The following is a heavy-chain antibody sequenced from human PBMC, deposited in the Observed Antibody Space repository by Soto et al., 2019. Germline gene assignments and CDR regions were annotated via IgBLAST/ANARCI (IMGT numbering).Heavy chain of an antibody. CDR2: TYYRSKWYN. Sequence: SQTLSLTCAISGDSVSSNSAAWNWIRQSPSRGLEWLGRTYYRSKWYNDYAVSVKSRITINPDTSKNTLYLQMSSLRTEDTAVYYCVKAVFSGYYYVPFDYWGQGTLVTVSS. CDR3: VKAVFSGYYYVPFDY. V-gene: IGHV6-1*01. CDR1: GDSVSSNSAA. J-gene: IGHJ4*02. D-gene: IGHD3-22*01.